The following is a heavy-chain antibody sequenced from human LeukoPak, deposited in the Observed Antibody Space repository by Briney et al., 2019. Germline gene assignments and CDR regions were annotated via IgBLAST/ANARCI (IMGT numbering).Heavy chain of an antibody. CDR3: TREKGWDSSGWYLRNAFDI. V-gene: IGHV3-21*01. CDR1: GFNFNTYI. D-gene: IGHD6-19*01. J-gene: IGHJ3*02. CDR2: ISGSSRYI. Sequence: PGGSLLLSCEASGFNFNTYIINWVRQAPGKGLEWVSSISGSSRYIYYADSVKGRFTISRDNAKDSLSLQMNNLRVEDTAVYYCTREKGWDSSGWYLRNAFDIWGQGTMVTVSS.